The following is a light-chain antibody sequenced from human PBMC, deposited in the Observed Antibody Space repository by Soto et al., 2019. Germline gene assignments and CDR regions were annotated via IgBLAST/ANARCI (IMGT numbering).Light chain of an antibody. J-gene: IGKJ1*01. CDR2: DAS. V-gene: IGKV1-5*01. CDR3: QQYASNSPWT. CDR1: QSIRRL. Sequence: DIQMTQSPSTLSASVGDRVTITCRASQSIRRLLAWYQQKPGKAPNLLIYDASSLQSGVPSRFSGSGSGTEFTLTISGLQPNDSATYYCQQYASNSPWTFGQGTKVDIK.